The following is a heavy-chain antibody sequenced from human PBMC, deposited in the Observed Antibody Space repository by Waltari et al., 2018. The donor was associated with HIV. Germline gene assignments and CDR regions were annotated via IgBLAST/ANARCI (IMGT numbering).Heavy chain of an antibody. D-gene: IGHD2-15*01. CDR3: ARVFCSGGSCYGDGRYGMDV. CDR1: GGSISSGSYY. CDR2: IYPSGST. V-gene: IGHV4-61*02. Sequence: QVQLQESGPGLVKPLQTLSLTCTVSGGSISSGSYYWNWIRQPAGKGLEWIGRIYPSGSTNYIPSLKSRVTISVDTSKNHVSLKLSSVTAADTAVYYCARVFCSGGSCYGDGRYGMDVWGQGTTVTVSS. J-gene: IGHJ6*02.